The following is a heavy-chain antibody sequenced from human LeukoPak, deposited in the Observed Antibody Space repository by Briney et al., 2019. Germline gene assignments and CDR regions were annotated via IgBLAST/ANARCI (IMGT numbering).Heavy chain of an antibody. V-gene: IGHV2-5*01. J-gene: IGHJ4*02. CDR1: GFSLRNGGVG. CDR2: ISSYDDQ. CDR3: AHRLGGNSWNEGYFDY. D-gene: IGHD1-20*01. Sequence: SGPTLIYSTRTLTLTCTFSGFSLRNGGVGVGWIRQPPGTALEWLILISSYDDQLYIPSLRSKLTTAKDTSKNQVVLTMTNMDPVDTATYYCAHRLGGNSWNEGYFDYWGQGSLVTVSS.